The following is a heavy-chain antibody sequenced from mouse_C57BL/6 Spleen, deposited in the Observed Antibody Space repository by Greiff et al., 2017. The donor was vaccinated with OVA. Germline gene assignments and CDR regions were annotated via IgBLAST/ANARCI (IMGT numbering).Heavy chain of an antibody. Sequence: VQLQQSGPELVKPGASVKISCKASGYSFTGYYMNWVKQSPEKSLEWIGEINPSTGGTTYNQKFKAKATLTVDKSSSTAYMQLKSLTSEDSAVYYCARLGDWDWYFDVWGTGTTVTVSS. J-gene: IGHJ1*03. V-gene: IGHV1-42*01. CDR3: ARLGDWDWYFDV. D-gene: IGHD4-1*01. CDR2: INPSTGGT. CDR1: GYSFTGYY.